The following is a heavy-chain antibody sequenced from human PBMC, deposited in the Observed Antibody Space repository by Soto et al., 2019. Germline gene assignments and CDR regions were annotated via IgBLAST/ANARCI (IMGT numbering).Heavy chain of an antibody. D-gene: IGHD5-12*01. CDR2: SKDGGRT. CDR1: GGSLSGYY. V-gene: IGHV4-34*01. CDR3: ARGQEGVVATH. J-gene: IGHJ4*02. Sequence: QVQLQQWGAGLLKPSETLSLNCAVNGGSLSGYYWSWIRQPPGKGLEWIGESKDGGRTNYSPSLKCRATISIDTSNNQFSLRLYSVTAADTGVYYCARGQEGVVATHWDQGTLVTVSS.